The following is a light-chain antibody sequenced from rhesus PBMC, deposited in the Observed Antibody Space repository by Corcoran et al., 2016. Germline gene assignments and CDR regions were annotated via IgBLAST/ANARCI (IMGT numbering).Light chain of an antibody. V-gene: IGLV2-13*03. CDR1: NSDIGGYNR. Sequence: QAAPTQSPSVSGSPGPSVTISCTGTNSDIGGYNRVSWYQQHPDKAPKLMIYEISQRPSGVSDRFSGSKSGNTASLTISGLQADDEADYYCSSYASSNIYIFGSGTRLTVL. CDR2: EIS. CDR3: SSYASSNIYI. J-gene: IGLJ1*01.